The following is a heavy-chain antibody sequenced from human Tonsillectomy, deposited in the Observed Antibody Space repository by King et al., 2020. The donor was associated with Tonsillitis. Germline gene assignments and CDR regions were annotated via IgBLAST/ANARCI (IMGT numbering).Heavy chain of an antibody. V-gene: IGHV4-39*02. CDR3: ASLTRSPSRWFRDS. J-gene: IGHJ4*02. Sequence: QLQESGPRLVKPSETLSLTCTVSGGSIRSSSYFWGWFRQPPGKGLEWIGSLDSLGSSYYNSSLKSRLTISVETSDNLFSLSLSSVTAADTALYYCASLTRSPSRWFRDSWGQGILVTVSS. CDR2: LDSLGSS. D-gene: IGHD3-10*01. CDR1: GGSIRSSSYF.